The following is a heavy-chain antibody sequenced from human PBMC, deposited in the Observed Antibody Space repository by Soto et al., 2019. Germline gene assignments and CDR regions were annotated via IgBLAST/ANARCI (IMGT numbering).Heavy chain of an antibody. J-gene: IGHJ6*02. CDR3: AGDAAWGLGDGYYGYDMDV. D-gene: IGHD3-16*01. Sequence: QVQLVQSGAEVKKPGASVKVCCKASGSTFTGYYMHWVRQAPGQGLERMGWINANSGGTNYAQKFQGWVTMTRDTSISTACPELSRLRSDDTVVYYGAGDAAWGLGDGYYGYDMDVWGQGTTVTVSS. CDR1: GSTFTGYY. CDR2: INANSGGT. V-gene: IGHV1-2*04.